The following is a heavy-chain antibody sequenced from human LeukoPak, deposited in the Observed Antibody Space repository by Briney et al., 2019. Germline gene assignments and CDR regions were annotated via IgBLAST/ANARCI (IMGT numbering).Heavy chain of an antibody. D-gene: IGHD4-11*01. V-gene: IGHV4-34*01. CDR1: GGSFSGYY. J-gene: IGHJ4*02. CDR3: ARGSPVRAYY. Sequence: PSETLSLTCAVYGGSFSGYYWSWIRQPPGKGLEWIGEINHSGSTNYNPSLKGRVTISVDTSKNQFSLKLSSVTAADTAVYYCARGSPVRAYYWGQGTLVTVSS. CDR2: INHSGST.